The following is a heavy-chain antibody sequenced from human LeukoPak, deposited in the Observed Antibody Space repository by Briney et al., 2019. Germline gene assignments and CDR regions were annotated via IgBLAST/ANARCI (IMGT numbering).Heavy chain of an antibody. J-gene: IGHJ6*02. CDR1: GFTFTDYW. Sequence: GGSLRLSCAASGFTFTDYWMSWVRQAPGKGLEWGANIKRDGSEKYYVDSVKGRFTISRDNPKKSVYLQMNSLRAEDTAIYYCARDVSVSGMDAWGQGTTVTVSS. CDR3: ARDVSVSGMDA. CDR2: IKRDGSEK. D-gene: IGHD5/OR15-5a*01. V-gene: IGHV3-7*01.